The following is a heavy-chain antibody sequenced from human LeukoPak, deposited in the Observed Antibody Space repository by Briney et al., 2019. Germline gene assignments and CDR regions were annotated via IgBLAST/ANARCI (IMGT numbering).Heavy chain of an antibody. CDR3: AKGSQVTMVRGEGDY. J-gene: IGHJ4*02. CDR1: GFTFSSYA. Sequence: QPGGSLRLSCAASGFTFSSYAMSWVRQAPGKGLEWVSSISGSGDTTYYTDSVKGRFTISRDNSKNTLYLQMNSLRAEDTAVYYCAKGSQVTMVRGEGDYWGQGTLVTVSS. CDR2: ISGSGDTT. V-gene: IGHV3-23*01. D-gene: IGHD3-10*01.